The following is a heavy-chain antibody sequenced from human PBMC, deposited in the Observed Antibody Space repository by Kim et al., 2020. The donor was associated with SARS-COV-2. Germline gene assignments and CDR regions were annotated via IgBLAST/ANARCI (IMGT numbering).Heavy chain of an antibody. CDR2: IFYDGSKK. CDR1: GFTFSTYA. V-gene: IGHV3-30*14. Sequence: GGSLRLSCAASGFTFSTYAMHWVRQSPGKGLEWVAGIFYDGSKKYYARSVGGRFTISRDNSKNTLYLQMGNLIPEDSAVYYCVKEYYAFESSWDYWRQGTLVTVSS. D-gene: IGHD3-3*01. CDR3: VKEYYAFESSWDY. J-gene: IGHJ4*02.